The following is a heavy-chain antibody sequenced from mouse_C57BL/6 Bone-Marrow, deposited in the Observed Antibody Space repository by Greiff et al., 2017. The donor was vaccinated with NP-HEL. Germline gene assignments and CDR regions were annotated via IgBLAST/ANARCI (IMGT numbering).Heavy chain of an antibody. CDR2: IHPNSGSA. Sequence: QVQLQQPGAELVKPGASVKLSCKASGYTFTSYWMHWVKQRPGQGLEWIGMIHPNSGSANYNEKFKSKATLTVDKSSSTAYMQLSSLTSEDSAVYYCATRLRYYFDYWGQGTTLTVSS. D-gene: IGHD1-1*01. J-gene: IGHJ2*01. CDR1: GYTFTSYW. CDR3: ATRLRYYFDY. V-gene: IGHV1-64*01.